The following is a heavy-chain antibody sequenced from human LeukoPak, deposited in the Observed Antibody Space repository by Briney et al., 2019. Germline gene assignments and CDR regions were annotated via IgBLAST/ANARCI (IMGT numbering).Heavy chain of an antibody. CDR2: ISSSSSYI. CDR3: ARDLLTGYYSPYYFDY. Sequence: PGGSLRLSCAASGFTFSSYSMNWVRQAPGKGLEWVSSISSSSSYIYYADSVKGRFTISRDNAKNSLYLQMNSLTDEDMAVYYCARDLLTGYYSPYYFDYWGQGTLVTVSS. V-gene: IGHV3-21*01. J-gene: IGHJ4*02. D-gene: IGHD3-9*01. CDR1: GFTFSSYS.